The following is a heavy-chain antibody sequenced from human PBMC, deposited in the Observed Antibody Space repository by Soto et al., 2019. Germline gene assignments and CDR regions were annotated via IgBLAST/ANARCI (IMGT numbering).Heavy chain of an antibody. Sequence: ESGGDVVQPGKSLRLSCAASGFNFGFFGMHWVRQAPGKGLEWVAFISGDGINTQYADSVRGRFTLSRDYSRKTMYLQMDRLRDEDTALYYCARGNLSFDFDSWGLGTLVTVSS. CDR3: ARGNLSFDFDS. D-gene: IGHD1-26*01. CDR1: GFNFGFFG. V-gene: IGHV3-30*03. CDR2: ISGDGINT. J-gene: IGHJ4*02.